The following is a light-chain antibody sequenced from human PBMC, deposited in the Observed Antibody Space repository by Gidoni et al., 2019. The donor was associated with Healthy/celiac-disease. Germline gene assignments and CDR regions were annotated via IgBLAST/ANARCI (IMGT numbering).Light chain of an antibody. Sequence: DIQMTQSPSAISESVGDRVTITCRAMHGISNYLAWFQQKPGKVPKRLIYAASSFQRGVPSRFIGRGSGTAFTLPISSLLPDDFATYYCLQHTRYPLTFGPGTKVEIK. CDR3: LQHTRYPLT. CDR2: AAS. J-gene: IGKJ1*01. V-gene: IGKV1-17*03. CDR1: HGISNY.